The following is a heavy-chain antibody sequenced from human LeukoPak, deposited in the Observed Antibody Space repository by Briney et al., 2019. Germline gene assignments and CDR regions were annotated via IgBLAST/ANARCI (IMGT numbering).Heavy chain of an antibody. D-gene: IGHD4-17*01. CDR1: GFTFSSYE. Sequence: GGSLRLSCAASGFTFSSYEMNWVRQAPGKGLEWVSYISSSGSTIYYADSVKGRFTISRDNSKNTLYLQMNSLRAEDTAVYYCAKLTTVTTRGGAFDSGGQGTMVTVSA. J-gene: IGHJ3*02. CDR2: ISSSGSTI. CDR3: AKLTTVTTRGGAFDS. V-gene: IGHV3-48*03.